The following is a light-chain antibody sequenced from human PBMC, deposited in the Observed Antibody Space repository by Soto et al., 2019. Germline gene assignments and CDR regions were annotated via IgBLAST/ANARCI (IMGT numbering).Light chain of an antibody. CDR1: SSNIGSNT. CDR3: ASWYDSLNGVV. J-gene: IGLJ2*01. CDR2: SNN. Sequence: QSVLNQPPSASGTPGQRVTISCSGSSSNIGSNTVNWYQQLPGTAPKLLIYSNNQRPSGVPARFSASKSGTSAALAISGLQSEDEADYYCASWYDSLNGVVFGGGTKLTVL. V-gene: IGLV1-44*01.